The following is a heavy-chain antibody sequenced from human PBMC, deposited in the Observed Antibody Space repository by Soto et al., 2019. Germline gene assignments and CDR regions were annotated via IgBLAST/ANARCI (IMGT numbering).Heavy chain of an antibody. J-gene: IGHJ3*02. D-gene: IGHD1-1*01. CDR1: GGTFSSYV. Sequence: QVQLVQSGAEVKKPGSSVKVSCKASGGTFSSYVISWVRQAPGQGLEWIGGINPIYDTAKYALKFQDRVTITADESTSTIYMELSSLSSECTAVYYCARAHNGERHGFDIWGQGAMVSVSS. CDR2: INPIYDTA. V-gene: IGHV1-69*01. CDR3: ARAHNGERHGFDI.